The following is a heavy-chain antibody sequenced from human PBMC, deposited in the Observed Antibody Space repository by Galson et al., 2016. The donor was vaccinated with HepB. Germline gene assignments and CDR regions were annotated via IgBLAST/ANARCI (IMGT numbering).Heavy chain of an antibody. D-gene: IGHD6-13*01. Sequence: SLRLSCAGSGFIVSSHYMNWVRQAPGKGLEWVAIIYSGGATYYADSVKGRFTISKDSHKNPLYLQMNSLRSEDKAVYYCARDPGRIAAAGHFDSWGQGTLVTVSS. CDR2: IYSGGAT. CDR3: ARDPGRIAAAGHFDS. CDR1: GFIVSSHY. V-gene: IGHV3-53*01. J-gene: IGHJ5*01.